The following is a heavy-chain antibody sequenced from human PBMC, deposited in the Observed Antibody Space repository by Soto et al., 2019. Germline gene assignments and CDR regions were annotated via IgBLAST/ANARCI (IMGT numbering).Heavy chain of an antibody. CDR2: IIPIFGTA. Sequence: QVQLVQSGAEVKKPGSSVKVSCKASGGTFSSYAISWVRQAPGQGLEWMGGIIPIFGTANYAQKFQGRVTITADESTSTAYMELSSLSSEDTAVYYCARSQGGRRDGYKLPTPDYWGQGTLVTVSS. V-gene: IGHV1-69*01. J-gene: IGHJ4*02. CDR1: GGTFSSYA. CDR3: ARSQGGRRDGYKLPTPDY. D-gene: IGHD5-12*01.